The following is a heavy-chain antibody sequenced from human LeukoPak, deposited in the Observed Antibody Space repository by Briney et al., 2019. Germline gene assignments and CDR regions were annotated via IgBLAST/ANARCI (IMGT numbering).Heavy chain of an antibody. CDR3: ARGYSSGGSCYVDY. V-gene: IGHV4-4*07. Sequence: SETLSLTCTVSGGSISSYYWSWIRQPAGKGLEWIGRIYTSGSTNYNPSLKSRVTMSVDTSKNQFSLKLSSVTAADTAVYYCARGYSSGGSCYVDYWGQGTLVTVSS. J-gene: IGHJ4*02. CDR1: GGSISSYY. CDR2: IYTSGST. D-gene: IGHD2-15*01.